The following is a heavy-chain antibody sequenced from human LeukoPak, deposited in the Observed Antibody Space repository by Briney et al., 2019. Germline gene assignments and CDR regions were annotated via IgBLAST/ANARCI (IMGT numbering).Heavy chain of an antibody. V-gene: IGHV4-39*01. J-gene: IGHJ2*01. CDR1: GGSISSSSYY. CDR3: ARWVDL. Sequence: MASETLSLTCTVSGGSISSSSYYWGWIRQPPGKGLEWIGSIYYSGSTYYNPSLKSRVTISVDTSKNQFSLKLSSVTAADTAVYYCARWVDLWGRGTLVTVSS. CDR2: IYYSGST.